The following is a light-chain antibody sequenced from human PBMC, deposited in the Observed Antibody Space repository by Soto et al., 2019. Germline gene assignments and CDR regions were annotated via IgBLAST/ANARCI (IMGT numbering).Light chain of an antibody. Sequence: QSALAQPPPASGSPGQSVTISCTVTGSDVGGYNYVSWYQQHPGKAPKLMIYEVSERPSGVPDRFSGSKSSNTASLTVSGLQAEDEADYYCSSYAGSNNFVFGTGTKVTVL. CDR2: EVS. V-gene: IGLV2-8*01. CDR1: GSDVGGYNY. CDR3: SSYAGSNNFV. J-gene: IGLJ1*01.